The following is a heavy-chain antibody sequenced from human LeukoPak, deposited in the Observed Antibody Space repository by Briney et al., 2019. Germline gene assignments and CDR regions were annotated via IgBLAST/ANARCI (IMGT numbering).Heavy chain of an antibody. V-gene: IGHV4-34*01. D-gene: IGHD6-13*01. J-gene: IGHJ4*02. Sequence: PSETLSLTCAVYGGSFSGYYWSWIRQPPGKGLEWIGEINHSGSTNYNPSLKSRVTISVDTSKNQFSLKLSSVTAADTAVNYCARAGDIAAAGTSLFDYWGQGTLVTVSS. CDR1: GGSFSGYY. CDR2: INHSGST. CDR3: ARAGDIAAAGTSLFDY.